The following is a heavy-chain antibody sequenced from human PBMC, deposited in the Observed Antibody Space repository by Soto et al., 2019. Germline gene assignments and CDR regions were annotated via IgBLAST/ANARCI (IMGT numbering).Heavy chain of an antibody. D-gene: IGHD6-13*01. J-gene: IGHJ6*02. Sequence: GGSLRLSCAASGFTFSRYAMSWVRQAPGKGLEWVSAISGSGGSTYYADSVKGRFTISRDNSKNTLYLQMNSLRAEDTAVYYCANLPLAAADIYYYYGMDVWGQGTTVTVSS. CDR2: ISGSGGST. V-gene: IGHV3-23*01. CDR1: GFTFSRYA. CDR3: ANLPLAAADIYYYYGMDV.